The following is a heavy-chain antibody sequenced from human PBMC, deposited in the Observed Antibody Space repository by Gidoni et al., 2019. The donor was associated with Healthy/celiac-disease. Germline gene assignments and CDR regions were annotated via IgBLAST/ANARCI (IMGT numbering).Heavy chain of an antibody. CDR2: IIPIFGTA. V-gene: IGHV1-69*01. CDR1: GGTFSSYA. Sequence: QVQLVQSGAEVKKPGSSVKVSCKASGGTFSSYAIRWVRQAPGQGLEWMGGIIPIFGTANYAQKFQGRVTITADESTSTAYMELSSLRSEDTAVYYCARAGDDSSGYYVGNNWFDPWGQGTLVTVSS. CDR3: ARAGDDSSGYYVGNNWFDP. D-gene: IGHD3-22*01. J-gene: IGHJ5*02.